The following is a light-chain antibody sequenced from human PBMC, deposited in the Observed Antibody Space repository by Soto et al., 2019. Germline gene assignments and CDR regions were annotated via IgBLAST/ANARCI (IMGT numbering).Light chain of an antibody. CDR3: QHVNSYPRT. J-gene: IGKJ1*01. V-gene: IGKV1-9*01. Sequence: DIQLTQSPSFLSASVGDRVTITCRASQGISTSLSWYQQKPGKAPKLLIYTASTLQSGVPSRFSGSGSGTEVTLAISSLQPEYFATYYCQHVNSYPRTFGQGTKVEIK. CDR2: TAS. CDR1: QGISTS.